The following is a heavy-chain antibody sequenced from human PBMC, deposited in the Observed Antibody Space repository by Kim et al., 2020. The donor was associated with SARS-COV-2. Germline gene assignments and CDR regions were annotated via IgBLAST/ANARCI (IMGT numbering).Heavy chain of an antibody. J-gene: IGHJ4*02. V-gene: IGHV3-48*04. Sequence: GGSLRLSCAASGFTFSSYSMNWVRQAPGKGLEWVSYISSSSSTIYYADSVKGRFTISRDNDKNSLYLQMNSLRAEDTAVHYCSSGPTYGCFDYWGQGTLV. D-gene: IGHD2-8*01. CDR1: GFTFSSYS. CDR3: SSGPTYGCFDY. CDR2: ISSSSSTI.